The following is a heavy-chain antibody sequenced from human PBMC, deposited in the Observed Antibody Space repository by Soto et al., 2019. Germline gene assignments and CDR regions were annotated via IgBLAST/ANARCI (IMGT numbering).Heavy chain of an antibody. J-gene: IGHJ6*02. CDR3: ARWDSGIGGDGGVGGMDV. V-gene: IGHV1-3*01. Sequence: QVPLVQSGAEVKKPGASVKVSCKASGYTFTSYAMHWVRQAPGQRLEWMGWINAGNGNTKYSQKFQGRVTITRDTSASTAYMELSSLRSEDTAVYYCARWDSGIGGDGGVGGMDVWGQGTTVTVSS. D-gene: IGHD3-16*01. CDR1: GYTFTSYA. CDR2: INAGNGNT.